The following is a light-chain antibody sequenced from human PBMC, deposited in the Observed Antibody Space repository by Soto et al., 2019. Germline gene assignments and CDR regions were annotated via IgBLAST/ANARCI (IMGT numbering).Light chain of an antibody. J-gene: IGKJ2*01. Sequence: EIVMTQSPATLSVSPGERATLSCRASQSVSSSLAWFRQKPGQAPRLLIYAASARATGIAARLSGSGSGTEFTLTISSLQSEDFAVYYCLQHKSWPFTFGQGTKLEIK. CDR3: LQHKSWPFT. CDR2: AAS. CDR1: QSVSSS. V-gene: IGKV3-15*01.